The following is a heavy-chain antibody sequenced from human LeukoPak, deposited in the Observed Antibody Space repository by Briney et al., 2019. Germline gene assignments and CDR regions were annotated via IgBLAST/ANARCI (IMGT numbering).Heavy chain of an antibody. J-gene: IGHJ4*02. CDR3: AKDLGLDYYDSSGFVY. CDR2: IRYDGSNK. D-gene: IGHD3-22*01. Sequence: GGSLRLSCAASGFTFSGYGMHWVRQAPGKGLEWVAFIRYDGSNKYYADSVKGRFTISRDNSKNTLYLQMNSLRAEDTAVYYCAKDLGLDYYDSSGFVYWGQGTLVTVSS. CDR1: GFTFSGYG. V-gene: IGHV3-30*02.